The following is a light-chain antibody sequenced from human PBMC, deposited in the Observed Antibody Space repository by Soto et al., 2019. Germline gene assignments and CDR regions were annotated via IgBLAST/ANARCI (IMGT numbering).Light chain of an antibody. CDR1: QTISVY. J-gene: IGKJ1*01. Sequence: DIQMTQSPSTLSASVGDRVTNTCRASQTISVYLAWYQQKPGKAPNLLIYKASRLHSGVPSRFSGSGSGTEFTFTITGLQPDDFATYYCQQYVGYSRTFGQGTKVDIK. CDR3: QQYVGYSRT. CDR2: KAS. V-gene: IGKV1-5*03.